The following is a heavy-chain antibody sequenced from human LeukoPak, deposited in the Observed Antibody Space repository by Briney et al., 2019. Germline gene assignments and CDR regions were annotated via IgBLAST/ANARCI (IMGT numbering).Heavy chain of an antibody. CDR2: IYPGDSDT. J-gene: IGHJ6*03. Sequence: GESLKISCKGSGYSFTSYWSGWVRQMPGKGLEWIGIIYPGDSDTRYSPSFQGQVTISADKSISTAYLQWSSLKASDTAMYYCARQGADYGDYEEYYYYYMDVWGKGTTVTVSS. CDR1: GYSFTSYW. D-gene: IGHD4-17*01. CDR3: ARQGADYGDYEEYYYYYMDV. V-gene: IGHV5-51*01.